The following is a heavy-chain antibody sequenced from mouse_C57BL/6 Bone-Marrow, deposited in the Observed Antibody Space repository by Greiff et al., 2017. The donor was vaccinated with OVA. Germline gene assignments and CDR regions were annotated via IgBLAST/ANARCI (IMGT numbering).Heavy chain of an antibody. D-gene: IGHD1-1*01. J-gene: IGHJ1*03. CDR2: IYPNNGGN. CDR1: GYTFTDYY. CDR3: ARSLYYYGRFEV. Sequence: EVQLQQSGPELVKPGASVKMSCKASGYTFTDYYMHWVKQSPGKSLEWIGYIYPNNGGNGYNQKFKGKATLTVDKSSSTAYMELRSLTSEDSAVYYCARSLYYYGRFEVWGTGTTVTVSS. V-gene: IGHV1-34*01.